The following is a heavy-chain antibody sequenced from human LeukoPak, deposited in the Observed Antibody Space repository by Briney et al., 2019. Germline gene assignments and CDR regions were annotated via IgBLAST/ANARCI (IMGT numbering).Heavy chain of an antibody. J-gene: IGHJ4*02. V-gene: IGHV3-9*01. CDR1: GFTFNDYA. Sequence: PGGSLRLSCEASGFTFNDYAMHWVRQAPGKGLEWVSGISWNSGSIDYADSVKGRFTISRDNAQNSLYLQMNSLRAEDTTLYYCAKDQGYIYGFKSFDYWGQGTLVTVSS. CDR3: AKDQGYIYGFKSFDY. D-gene: IGHD5-18*01. CDR2: ISWNSGSI.